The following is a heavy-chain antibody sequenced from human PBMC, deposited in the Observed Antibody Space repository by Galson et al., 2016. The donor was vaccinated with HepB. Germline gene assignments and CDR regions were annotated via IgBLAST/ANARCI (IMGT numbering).Heavy chain of an antibody. CDR2: VYYSGLT. Sequence: ETLSLTCTVSGGSISASGYYWGWIRQPPGKGLGWIGSVYYSGLTYYNPSLKSRVTISVDTSKNLFSLKLNFVTAADTAVYSCASFRGLMRYFDYWGQGALVTVSS. D-gene: IGHD3-16*01. V-gene: IGHV4-39*01. J-gene: IGHJ4*02. CDR1: GGSISASGYY. CDR3: ASFRGLMRYFDY.